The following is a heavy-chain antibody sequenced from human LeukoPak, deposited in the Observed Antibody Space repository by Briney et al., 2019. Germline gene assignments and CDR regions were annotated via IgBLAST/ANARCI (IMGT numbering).Heavy chain of an antibody. D-gene: IGHD3-22*01. CDR3: ARVNIYYDSSGYPILVFDY. CDR2: IYHSGST. J-gene: IGHJ4*02. CDR1: GGSISNYY. Sequence: PSETLSLTCTVSGGSISNYYWSWIRQPPGKELEWIGYIYHSGSTNYNPSLKSRVTISQDTSKNQFSLKLSSVTAADTAVYYCARVNIYYDSSGYPILVFDYWGQGTLVTVSS. V-gene: IGHV4-59*12.